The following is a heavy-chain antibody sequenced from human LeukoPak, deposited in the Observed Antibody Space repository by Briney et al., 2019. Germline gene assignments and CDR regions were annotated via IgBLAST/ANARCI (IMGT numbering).Heavy chain of an antibody. D-gene: IGHD6-19*01. Sequence: GGSLRLSCAASGFTFSSYAMSWVRQAPGKGLEWVSGISGSGDSTYYADSVKGRFTISRDNSKNTLYLQMNSLRAKDTAVYYCARRSGIAVAGAFDYWGQGTLVTVSS. CDR3: ARRSGIAVAGAFDY. CDR1: GFTFSSYA. V-gene: IGHV3-23*01. J-gene: IGHJ4*02. CDR2: ISGSGDST.